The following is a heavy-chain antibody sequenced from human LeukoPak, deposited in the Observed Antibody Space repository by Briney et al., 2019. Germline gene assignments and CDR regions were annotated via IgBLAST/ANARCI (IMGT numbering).Heavy chain of an antibody. V-gene: IGHV4-31*11. Sequence: SETLSLTCAVYGGSFSGYYWSWIRQHPGKGLEWIGYIYYSGSAYYNPSLRSRVSISVDTSKNQFSLKLSSVTAADTALYYCARDGSGPDYWGQGTLVTVSS. CDR3: ARDGSGPDY. D-gene: IGHD6-19*01. CDR1: GGSFSGYY. CDR2: IYYSGSA. J-gene: IGHJ4*02.